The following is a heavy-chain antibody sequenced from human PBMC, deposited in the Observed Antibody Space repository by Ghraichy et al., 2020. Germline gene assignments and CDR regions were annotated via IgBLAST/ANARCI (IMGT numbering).Heavy chain of an antibody. CDR3: AKDGHKGNMIVVVNIDY. J-gene: IGHJ4*02. Sequence: GGSLRLSCAASGFTFSSYAMSWVRQAPGKGLEWVSAISGSGGSTYYADSVKGRFTISRDNSKNTLYLQMNSLRAEDTAVYYCAKDGHKGNMIVVVNIDYWGQGTLVTVSS. D-gene: IGHD3-22*01. V-gene: IGHV3-23*01. CDR1: GFTFSSYA. CDR2: ISGSGGST.